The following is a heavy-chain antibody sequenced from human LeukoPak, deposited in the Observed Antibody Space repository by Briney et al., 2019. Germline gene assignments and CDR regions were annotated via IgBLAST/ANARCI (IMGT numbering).Heavy chain of an antibody. V-gene: IGHV4-59*01. Sequence: SETLSLTCTVSDDSNTMYYWTWIRPPPARELAWIGYVDQTWWNKFNPSLHGGVSIPRHTSNNFFPLRLRSVTAADRADYFCARGRVSSSTWYSTYYYFFYMGFWGKGTTVTVSS. CDR3: ARGRVSSSTWYSTYYYFFYMGF. CDR2: VDQTWWN. J-gene: IGHJ6*03. CDR1: DDSNTMYY. D-gene: IGHD4-11*01.